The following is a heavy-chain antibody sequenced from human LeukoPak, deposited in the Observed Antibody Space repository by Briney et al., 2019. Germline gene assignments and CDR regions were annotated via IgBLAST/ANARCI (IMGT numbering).Heavy chain of an antibody. CDR1: GFTFSDYY. CDR2: ISSSGSTI. D-gene: IGHD2-2*01. CDR3: ATSPAHYYYYYYMDV. J-gene: IGHJ6*03. Sequence: PGGSPRLSCAASGFTFSDYYMSWIRQAPGKGLEWVSYISSSGSTIYYADSVKGRFTISRDNAKNSLYLQMNSLRAEDTAVYYCATSPAHYYYYYYMDVWGKGTTVTVSS. V-gene: IGHV3-11*04.